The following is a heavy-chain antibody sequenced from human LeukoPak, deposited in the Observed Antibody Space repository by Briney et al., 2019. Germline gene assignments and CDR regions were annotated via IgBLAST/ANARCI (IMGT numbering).Heavy chain of an antibody. V-gene: IGHV3-11*01. CDR3: AKDGVSIAARPEPYYYYGMDV. J-gene: IGHJ6*02. CDR1: GFTFSDYY. CDR2: ISSSGSTI. Sequence: GGSLRLSCAASGFTFSDYYMSWIRQAPGKGLEWVSYISSSGSTIYYADSVKGRFTISRDNAKNSLYLQMNSLRAEDTAVYYCAKDGVSIAARPEPYYYYGMDVWGQGTTVTVSS. D-gene: IGHD6-6*01.